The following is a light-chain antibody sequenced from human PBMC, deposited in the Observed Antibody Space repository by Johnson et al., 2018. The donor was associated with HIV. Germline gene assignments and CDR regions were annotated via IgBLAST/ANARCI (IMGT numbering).Light chain of an antibody. CDR3: GTWDSSLSAVL. Sequence: QSVLTQPPSVSAAPGQKVTISCSGSSSNIGNNYVSWYQQLPGTAPKLLIYDNNNRPSGIPDRFSGSKSGTSATLGITGLKTGDEAYYYCGTWDSSLSAVLFGTGTKVTVL. CDR1: SSNIGNNY. CDR2: DNN. J-gene: IGLJ1*01. V-gene: IGLV1-51*01.